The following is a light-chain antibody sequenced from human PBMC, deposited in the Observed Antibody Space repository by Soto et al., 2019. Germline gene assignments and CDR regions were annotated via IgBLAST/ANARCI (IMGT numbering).Light chain of an antibody. CDR1: PSVSGN. J-gene: IGKJ1*01. Sequence: VLTQSQTALAVSPGKSVPLSCSASPSVSGNFACYHQKPGHTPRLLIYDASTRATGIPARFSGSGSGTEFTLTISSLQSEDFAIYFCQQYDNWPWSFGQGTKVDI. CDR3: QQYDNWPWS. V-gene: IGKV3-15*01. CDR2: DAS.